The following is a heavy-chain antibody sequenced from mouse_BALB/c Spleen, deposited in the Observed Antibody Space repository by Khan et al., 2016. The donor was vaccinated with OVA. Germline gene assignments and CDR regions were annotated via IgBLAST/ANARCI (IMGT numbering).Heavy chain of an antibody. CDR2: IDPSTGYT. V-gene: IGHV1-7*01. D-gene: IGHD2-2*01. Sequence: QIQLVQSGAELAKPGASVEMSCKASGYTFTTNWMHWVKQRPGQGLEWIGYIDPSTGYTEYNQKFKDKATLPADKSSSTAYMQLSSLTSEDSAVYYWRRRGLYGFFDYWGQGTFVTVSA. CDR3: RRRGLYGFFDY. CDR1: GYTFTTNW. J-gene: IGHJ3*01.